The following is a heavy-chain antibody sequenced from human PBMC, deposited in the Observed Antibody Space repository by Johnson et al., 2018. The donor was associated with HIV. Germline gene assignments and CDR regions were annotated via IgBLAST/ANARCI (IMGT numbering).Heavy chain of an antibody. CDR3: GRGGYDSSGYSDAFDI. J-gene: IGHJ3*02. V-gene: IGHV3-30-3*01. CDR2: ISYDGSNK. D-gene: IGHD3-22*01. Sequence: VQLVESGGGVVQPGRSLRLYCAASGFTFNSYAMHWVRQAPGKGLEWVAVISYDGSNKYYADSVKGRFTISRDSSKNTLYLQMNSLRAEDTAVYYCGRGGYDSSGYSDAFDIWGQGTMVTVSS. CDR1: GFTFNSYA.